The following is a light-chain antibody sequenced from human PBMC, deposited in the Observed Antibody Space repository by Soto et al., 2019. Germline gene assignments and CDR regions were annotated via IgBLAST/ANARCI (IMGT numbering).Light chain of an antibody. J-gene: IGKJ4*01. CDR1: QSLLHSNGVTY. V-gene: IGKV2D-29*01. CDR3: MQSMTLPLT. CDR2: EVS. Sequence: DIVMTQTPLSLSVTLGQPASISCKSSQSLLHSNGVTYLYWYLQKPAQPLQPLIYEVSNRFSGDPDTVSGSGLGTDFTRKISRVEAEEVGVDHCMQSMTLPLTFGGGTKV.